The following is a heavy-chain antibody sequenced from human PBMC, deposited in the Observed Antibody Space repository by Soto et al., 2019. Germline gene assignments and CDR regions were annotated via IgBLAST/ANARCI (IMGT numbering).Heavy chain of an antibody. J-gene: IGHJ6*02. V-gene: IGHV1-69*13. Sequence: SVKVSCKASGGTFSSYAISWVRQAPGQGLEWMGGIIPIFGTANYAQKFQGRVTITADESTSTAYMELSSLRSEDTAVYYCASLKPGSGWSRDYYGMDVWGQGTTVTVSS. CDR3: ASLKPGSGWSRDYYGMDV. D-gene: IGHD6-19*01. CDR1: GGTFSSYA. CDR2: IIPIFGTA.